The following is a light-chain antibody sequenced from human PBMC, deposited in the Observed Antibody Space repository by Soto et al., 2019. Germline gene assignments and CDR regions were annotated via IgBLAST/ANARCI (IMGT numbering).Light chain of an antibody. CDR2: DAT. V-gene: IGLV2-11*01. CDR1: SSNVGGQDD. Sequence: QSALTQPRLVYASPGQSVTISCTGTSSNVGGQDDVSWYQQNAGKAPRLMIYDATKPPSGVPYRCSGSKSGNVASLTISGLQAEDEADYYCCSYAASYTLAFGGGTKLTVL. CDR3: CSYAASYTLA. J-gene: IGLJ2*01.